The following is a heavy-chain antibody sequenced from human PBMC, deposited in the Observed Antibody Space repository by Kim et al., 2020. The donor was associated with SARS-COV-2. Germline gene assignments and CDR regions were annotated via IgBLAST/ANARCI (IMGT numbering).Heavy chain of an antibody. V-gene: IGHV3-23*01. CDR1: GFTFSAYA. J-gene: IGHJ1*01. CDR3: AKYFGSRGSVFYH. D-gene: IGHD3-22*01. CDR2: ISGGDGET. Sequence: GGSLRLSCEASGFTFSAYAMGWVRQAPGKGLEWVSGISGGDGETYDADSVKGRFIISRDNSKNTLHLQMNSLRVEDTAVYYCAKYFGSRGSVFYHWRQGT.